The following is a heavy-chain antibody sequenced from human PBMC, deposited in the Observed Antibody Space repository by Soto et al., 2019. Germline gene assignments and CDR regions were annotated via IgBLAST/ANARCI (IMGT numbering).Heavy chain of an antibody. Sequence: QPGGSLRLSCAASGFTFSSYEMNWVRQAPGKGLEWVSYISSSGSTIYYADSVKGRFTISRDNAKNSLYLQMNSLRAEDTAVYYCARAVFPNYYDSSGPPDYWGQGTLVTVSS. V-gene: IGHV3-48*03. CDR2: ISSSGSTI. J-gene: IGHJ4*02. D-gene: IGHD3-22*01. CDR1: GFTFSSYE. CDR3: ARAVFPNYYDSSGPPDY.